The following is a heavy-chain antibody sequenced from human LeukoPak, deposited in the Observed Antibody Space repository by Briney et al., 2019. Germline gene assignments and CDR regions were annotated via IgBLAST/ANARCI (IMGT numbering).Heavy chain of an antibody. D-gene: IGHD3-22*01. CDR2: IKQDGSEK. CDR3: ARELYYDSSGYFSP. CDR1: GFTFSSYW. J-gene: IGHJ5*02. Sequence: GGSLRLSCAASGFTFSSYWMSWVRQAPGKGLEWVANIKQDGSEKYYVDSVKGRFTISRDNAKNSLYLQMNSLRAEDTAVYYCARELYYDSSGYFSPWGQGTLVTVPS. V-gene: IGHV3-7*01.